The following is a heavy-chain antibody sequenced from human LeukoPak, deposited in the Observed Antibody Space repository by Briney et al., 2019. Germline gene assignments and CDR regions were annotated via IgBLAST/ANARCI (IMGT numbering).Heavy chain of an antibody. CDR2: IYYSGST. Sequence: PSETLSLTCTVSGGSISSYYWSWIRQPPGKGLEWIGYIYYSGSTNYNPSLKSRVTISVDTSKNQFSLKLSSVTAADTAVYYCATVDYYDSSGYYIAFDIWGQGTMVTVSS. J-gene: IGHJ3*02. CDR3: ATVDYYDSSGYYIAFDI. V-gene: IGHV4-59*12. D-gene: IGHD3-22*01. CDR1: GGSISSYY.